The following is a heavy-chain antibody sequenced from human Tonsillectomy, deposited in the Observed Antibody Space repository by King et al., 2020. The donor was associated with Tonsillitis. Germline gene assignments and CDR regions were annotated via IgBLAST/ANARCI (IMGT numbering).Heavy chain of an antibody. J-gene: IGHJ5*02. CDR1: GGSISGGAYY. Sequence: VQLQESGPGLVKPSQTLSLTCTVSGGSISGGAYYWSWIRLHPGKGLEWIGYIYYSENTYYNPSLKSRLTISVDTSKNQFSLKLSSATAADTAVYYCARYEGGVFDPWGQGTLVTVSS. V-gene: IGHV4-31*03. CDR3: ARYEGGVFDP. D-gene: IGHD2-15*01. CDR2: IYYSENT.